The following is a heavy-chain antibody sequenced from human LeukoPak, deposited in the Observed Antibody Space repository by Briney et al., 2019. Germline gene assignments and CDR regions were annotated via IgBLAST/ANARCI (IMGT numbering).Heavy chain of an antibody. CDR3: AKSPGRSSSWYYISWYFDP. D-gene: IGHD6-13*01. J-gene: IGHJ2*01. CDR1: GFTFSSYA. CDR2: ISGSGGST. Sequence: GGSLRLSCAASGFTFSSYAMSWVRQAPGKGLEWVSAISGSGGSTYYADSVKGRFTISRDNSKNTLYLQMNSLRAEDTAVYYCAKSPGRSSSWYYISWYFDPWGRGTLVTVSS. V-gene: IGHV3-23*01.